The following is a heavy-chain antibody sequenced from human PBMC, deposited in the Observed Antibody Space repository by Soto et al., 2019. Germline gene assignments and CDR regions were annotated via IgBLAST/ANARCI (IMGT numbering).Heavy chain of an antibody. J-gene: IGHJ4*02. V-gene: IGHV3-23*01. Sequence: EVQLLESGGGLVQPGVSLRLSCAASGFTFSRYAMSWVRQAPGTGLEWVSAISGSGGSTYYADSVKGRFTISRDNSKNTLYLQMHILRAEATAVYYGANPTGRSSWEEYWGQGAVVTVCS. CDR3: ANPTGRSSWEEY. CDR1: GFTFSRYA. CDR2: ISGSGGST. D-gene: IGHD6-13*01.